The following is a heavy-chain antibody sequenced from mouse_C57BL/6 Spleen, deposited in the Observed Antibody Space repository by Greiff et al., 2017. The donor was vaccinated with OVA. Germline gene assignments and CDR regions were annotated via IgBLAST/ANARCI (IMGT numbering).Heavy chain of an antibody. CDR3: ARHLFTTVVGGGYFDV. V-gene: IGHV1-42*01. J-gene: IGHJ1*03. CDR1: GYSFTGYY. Sequence: EVQLQQSGPELVKPGASVKISCKASGYSFTGYYMNWVKQSPEKSLEWIGEINPSTGGTTYNQKFKAKATLTVDKSSSTAYMQLKSLTSEDSAVYYCARHLFTTVVGGGYFDVWGTGTTVTVSS. CDR2: INPSTGGT. D-gene: IGHD1-1*01.